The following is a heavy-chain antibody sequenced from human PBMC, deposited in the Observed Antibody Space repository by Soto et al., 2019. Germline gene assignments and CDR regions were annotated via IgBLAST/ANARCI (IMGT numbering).Heavy chain of an antibody. CDR3: AKGLAAAGTRIADY. CDR2: ISGSGGST. CDR1: GFTFSSYA. V-gene: IGHV3-23*01. J-gene: IGHJ4*02. Sequence: GGSLRLSCAASGFTFSSYAMSWVRQAPGKGLEWVSAISGSGGSTYYADSVKGRFTISRDNSKNTLYLQMNSLRAEDTAVYYCAKGLAAAGTRIADYWGQGTLVTVSS. D-gene: IGHD6-13*01.